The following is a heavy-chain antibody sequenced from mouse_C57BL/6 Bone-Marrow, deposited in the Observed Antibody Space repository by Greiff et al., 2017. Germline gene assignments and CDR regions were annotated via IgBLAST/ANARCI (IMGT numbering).Heavy chain of an antibody. V-gene: IGHV1-21-1*01. Sequence: EVQLQQSGPELVKPGALVKLSCKASGFTFTDYYMHWVKQSHGKSLEWIGHVYPYNGGTSYNQKFKGKATLTVDNTSSTAYMELGNLTSEDSAVYYSAIRTITTVVRTWDWGQGTSVTVSS. CDR2: VYPYNGGT. J-gene: IGHJ4*01. D-gene: IGHD1-1*01. CDR1: GFTFTDYY. CDR3: AIRTITTVVRTWD.